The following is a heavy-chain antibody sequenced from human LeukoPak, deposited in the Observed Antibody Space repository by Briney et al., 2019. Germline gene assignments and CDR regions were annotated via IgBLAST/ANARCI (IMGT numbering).Heavy chain of an antibody. J-gene: IGHJ6*02. CDR1: GGTFSSYA. Sequence: GASVKVSCKASGGTFSSYAISWVRQAPGQGLEWMGRIIPILGIANYAQKFQGRVTMTRDTSTSTVYMELSSLRSEDTAVYYCARELYDSSGYYYYYYGMDVWGQGTTVTVSS. V-gene: IGHV1-69*04. CDR2: IIPILGIA. D-gene: IGHD3-22*01. CDR3: ARELYDSSGYYYYYYGMDV.